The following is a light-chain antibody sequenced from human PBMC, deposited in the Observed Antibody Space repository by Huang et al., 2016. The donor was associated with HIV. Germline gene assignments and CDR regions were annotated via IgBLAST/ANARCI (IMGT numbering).Light chain of an antibody. J-gene: IGKJ3*01. CDR3: QHYRNWLQTT. CDR1: QSVSSN. V-gene: IGKV3-15*01. Sequence: EIVMTQSPATLSVSPGERATLSCRASQSVSSNVAWYQQKPGQAPRLRIYGASTRATGVPARLSGSGSGTEFTLTISSLQSEDFAIYYCQHYRNWLQTTFGPGTKVDI. CDR2: GAS.